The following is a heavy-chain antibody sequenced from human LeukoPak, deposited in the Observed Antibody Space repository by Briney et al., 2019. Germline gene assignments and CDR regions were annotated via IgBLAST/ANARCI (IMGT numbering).Heavy chain of an antibody. D-gene: IGHD3-10*01. CDR3: ARGPYYYGSGSYSLDYFDY. Sequence: PGGSLRLSCAASGFTFSSYDMHWVRQATGKGLEWVSAIGTAGDTYYPGSVKGRFTISRENAKNPLYLQMNSLRAGDTAVYYCARGPYYYGSGSYSLDYFDYWGQGTLVTVSS. V-gene: IGHV3-13*01. CDR1: GFTFSSYD. CDR2: IGTAGDT. J-gene: IGHJ4*02.